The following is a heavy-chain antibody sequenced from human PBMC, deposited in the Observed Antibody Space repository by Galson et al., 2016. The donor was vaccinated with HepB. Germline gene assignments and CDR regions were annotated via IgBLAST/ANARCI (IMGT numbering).Heavy chain of an antibody. CDR3: TTDWTYYSGSSGRIATFDF. D-gene: IGHD3-22*01. J-gene: IGHJ4*02. CDR2: VKSQTDGGTT. Sequence: SLRLSCAVSEFTFSSAWMSWVRQAPGKGLEWVGRVKSQTDGGTTDYAAPVKGRFIVSRDDSKSTLYLQMNNLKSEDTAGYYCTTDWTYYSGSSGRIATFDFWGQGTLVTVSS. V-gene: IGHV3-15*01. CDR1: EFTFSSAW.